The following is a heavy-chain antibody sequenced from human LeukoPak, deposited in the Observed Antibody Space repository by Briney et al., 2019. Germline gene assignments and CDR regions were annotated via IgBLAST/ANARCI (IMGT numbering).Heavy chain of an antibody. CDR2: ISSSSSYI. CDR3: ARAGGLARGFDY. CDR1: GFTFSSYS. D-gene: IGHD6-25*01. V-gene: IGHV3-21*01. Sequence: GCSLRLSCAASGFTFSSYSMNWVRPAPGKGLEWVSSISSSSSYIYYADSVKGRFTISRDNAKNSLYLQMNSLRAEDTAVYYCARAGGLARGFDYWGQGTLVTVSS. J-gene: IGHJ4*02.